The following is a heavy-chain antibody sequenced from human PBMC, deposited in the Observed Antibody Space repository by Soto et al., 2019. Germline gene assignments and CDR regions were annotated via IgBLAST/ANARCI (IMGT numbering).Heavy chain of an antibody. D-gene: IGHD5-12*01. CDR3: ADGYSGYDQYFDY. CDR2: IYYSGST. V-gene: IGHV4-39*01. CDR1: GGSISSSSYY. Sequence: SETLSLTCTVSGGSISSSSYYWGWIRQPPGKGLEWIGSIYYSGSTYYNPSLKSRVTISVDTSKNQFSLKLSSVTAADTAVYYCADGYSGYDQYFDYWGQGTLVTVSS. J-gene: IGHJ4*02.